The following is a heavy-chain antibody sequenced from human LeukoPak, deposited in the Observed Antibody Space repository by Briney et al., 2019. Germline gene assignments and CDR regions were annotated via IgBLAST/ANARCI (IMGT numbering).Heavy chain of an antibody. Sequence: PGGSLRLSCAASGFTFSSYAMSWVRQAPGKGLEWVSANSGSGGSTYYADSVKGRFTISRDNSKNTLYLQMNSLRAEDTAVYYCAKAPYYYGSGSTYYMDVWGKGTTVTVSS. D-gene: IGHD3-10*01. CDR2: NSGSGGST. CDR3: AKAPYYYGSGSTYYMDV. V-gene: IGHV3-23*01. CDR1: GFTFSSYA. J-gene: IGHJ6*03.